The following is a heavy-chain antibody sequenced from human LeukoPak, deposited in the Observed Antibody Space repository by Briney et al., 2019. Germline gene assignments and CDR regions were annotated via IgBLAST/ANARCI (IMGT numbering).Heavy chain of an antibody. Sequence: GGSLRLSCTTSGFTFTSYALSWVRQAPGKGLEWVSAISASGTTTYYADSVKGRFTISRDNSKNTLYLQMNSLRAEDTAVYYCAKGVNPYYYYGMDVWGQGTTVTVSS. J-gene: IGHJ6*02. CDR3: AKGVNPYYYYGMDV. D-gene: IGHD1-14*01. V-gene: IGHV3-23*01. CDR1: GFTFTSYA. CDR2: ISASGTTT.